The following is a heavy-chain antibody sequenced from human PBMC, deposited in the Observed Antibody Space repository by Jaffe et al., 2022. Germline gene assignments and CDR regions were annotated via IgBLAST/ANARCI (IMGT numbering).Heavy chain of an antibody. Sequence: QVQLVQSGAEVKKPGASVKVSCKASGYTFTSYGISWVRQAPGQGLEWMGWISAYNGNTNYAQKLQGRVTMTTDTSTSTAYMELRSLRSDDTAVYYCARDEQQLVLWAPENWFDPWGQGTLVTVSS. CDR3: ARDEQQLVLWAPENWFDP. D-gene: IGHD6-13*01. V-gene: IGHV1-18*01. J-gene: IGHJ5*02. CDR1: GYTFTSYG. CDR2: ISAYNGNT.